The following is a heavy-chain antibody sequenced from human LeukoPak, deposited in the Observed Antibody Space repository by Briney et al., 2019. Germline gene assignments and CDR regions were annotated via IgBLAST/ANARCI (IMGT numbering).Heavy chain of an antibody. CDR2: IYYSGTT. Sequence: GSLRLSCAASGFTFSSYGMSWVRQAPGKGLEWIGYIYYSGTTNYNPSLKSRVTISVDRAKNQFSLKLRSVIAADTAVYYCARVGWELLGPFDHWGQGTLVTVSS. CDR3: ARVGWELLGPFDH. J-gene: IGHJ4*02. CDR1: GFTFSSYG. V-gene: IGHV4-59*01. D-gene: IGHD1-26*01.